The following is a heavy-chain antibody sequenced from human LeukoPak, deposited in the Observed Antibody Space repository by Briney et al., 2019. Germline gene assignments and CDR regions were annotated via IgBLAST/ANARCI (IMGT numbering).Heavy chain of an antibody. V-gene: IGHV3-23*01. Sequence: GGSLRLSCAASGFTFSTCAINWVRQAPGKGLEWVSAISGSGSKTFYADSVKGRFTISRGNPKNTLYLQMNSLRPEDTAVYYCVKEPRGYSFSFDIWGQGTMVTVSS. J-gene: IGHJ3*02. CDR1: GFTFSTCA. CDR2: ISGSGSKT. CDR3: VKEPRGYSFSFDI. D-gene: IGHD5-18*01.